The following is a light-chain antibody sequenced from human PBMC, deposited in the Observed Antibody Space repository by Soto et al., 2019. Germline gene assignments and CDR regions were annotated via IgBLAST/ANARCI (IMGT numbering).Light chain of an antibody. CDR3: SSYAGTSTVV. J-gene: IGLJ3*02. CDR2: DVS. Sequence: QSALTQPASVSGSPGQSITISCTGTSSDVGGYNYVSWYQQYPGKAPKLMIYDVSYRPSGVSNRFSGSKSGNTASLTISGLRAEDEADYYCSSYAGTSTVVFGGGTKLTVL. CDR1: SSDVGGYNY. V-gene: IGLV2-14*01.